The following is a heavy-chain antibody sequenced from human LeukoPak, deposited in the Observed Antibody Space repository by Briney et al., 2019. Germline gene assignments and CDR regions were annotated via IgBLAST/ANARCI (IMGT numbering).Heavy chain of an antibody. CDR3: ARIAAGSNYYFDY. V-gene: IGHV4-30-2*01. CDR1: GGSISSGGYS. D-gene: IGHD6-13*01. Sequence: SETLSLTCVVSGGSISSGGYSWSWIRQPPGKGLEWIGYIYHSGSTYYNPSLKSRVTISVDRSKNQFSLKLSSVTAADTAVYYCARIAAGSNYYFDYWGQGTLVTVSS. J-gene: IGHJ4*02. CDR2: IYHSGST.